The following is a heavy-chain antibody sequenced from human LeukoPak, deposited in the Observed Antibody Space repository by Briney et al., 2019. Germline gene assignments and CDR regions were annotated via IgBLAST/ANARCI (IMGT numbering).Heavy chain of an antibody. D-gene: IGHD5-18*01. Sequence: PVGSLRLSCAASGLTVSTNYMNWVRQAPGKGLEWVSVIYSGGTTYYADSVKGRFTISRDNSKNTLYLQMNSLRAEDTAVYYCARRGEAMDPFDYWGQGTLVTVSS. CDR2: IYSGGTT. J-gene: IGHJ4*02. V-gene: IGHV3-53*01. CDR1: GLTVSTNY. CDR3: ARRGEAMDPFDY.